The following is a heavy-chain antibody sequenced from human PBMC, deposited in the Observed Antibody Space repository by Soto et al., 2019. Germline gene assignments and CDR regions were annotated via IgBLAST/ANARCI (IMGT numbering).Heavy chain of an antibody. Sequence: PSETLSLTCAVSGYSISSGYYWGWLRQPPGKGLGWIGDIYYRGTSNYNPSLKSRVTISVDTSKNQFSLNLSSVTAADTAVYYCARRRQGDWIDSWGQGTLVTVSS. CDR1: GYSISSGYY. CDR3: ARRRQGDWIDS. CDR2: IYYRGTS. V-gene: IGHV4-38-2*01. J-gene: IGHJ5*01.